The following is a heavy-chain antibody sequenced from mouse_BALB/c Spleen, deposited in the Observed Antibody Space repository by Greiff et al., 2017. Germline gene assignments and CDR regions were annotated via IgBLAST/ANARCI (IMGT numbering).Heavy chain of an antibody. J-gene: IGHJ4*01. CDR2: ISYDGSN. CDR1: GYSITSGYY. CDR3: ARGPITTVVGAMDY. D-gene: IGHD1-1*01. Sequence: VQLKESGPGLVKPSQSLSLTCSVTGYSITSGYYWNWIRQFPGNKLEWMGYISYDGSNNYNPSLKNRISITRDTSKNQFFLKLNSVTTEDTATYYCARGPITTVVGAMDYWGQGTSVTVSS. V-gene: IGHV3-6*02.